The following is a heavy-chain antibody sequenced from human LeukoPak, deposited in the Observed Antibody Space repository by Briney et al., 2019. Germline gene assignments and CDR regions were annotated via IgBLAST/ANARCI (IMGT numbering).Heavy chain of an antibody. CDR2: IGVLTDT. CDR3: AREYCTGGNCAGPWNFDL. J-gene: IGHJ2*01. V-gene: IGHV3-13*01. Sequence: PGGSLRPSCTVSGFTVSNYDMHWVRQAAGQGLEWVSAIGVLTDTYYSDSVKGRFTIFRENVKNSLYLQMNSLGAGDTAVYYCAREYCTGGNCAGPWNFDLWGRGTLVTVSS. D-gene: IGHD2-8*02. CDR1: GFTVSNYD.